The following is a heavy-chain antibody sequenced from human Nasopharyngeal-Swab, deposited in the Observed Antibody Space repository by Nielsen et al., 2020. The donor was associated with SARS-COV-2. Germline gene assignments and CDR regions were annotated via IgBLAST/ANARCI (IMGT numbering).Heavy chain of an antibody. CDR2: IGAGGALT. CDR1: GFTFNTYA. Sequence: GGSLRLSCATSGFTFNTYAMSWVRQAPGKGLDWVSGIGAGGALTFYADSVKGRFTISRDNSRNTVFLQLNSPRAEDTAVYYCAKGSRGMDVWGKGTTVTVST. J-gene: IGHJ6*04. CDR3: AKGSRGMDV. V-gene: IGHV3-23*01. D-gene: IGHD3-10*01.